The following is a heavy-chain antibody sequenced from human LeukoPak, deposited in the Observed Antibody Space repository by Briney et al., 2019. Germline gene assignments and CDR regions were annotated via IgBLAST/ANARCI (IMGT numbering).Heavy chain of an antibody. V-gene: IGHV4-59*01. D-gene: IGHD3-10*01. Sequence: SETLSLTCPVSAGSIRSYYWSWIRQPPGKGLEWIGYIYYSGSTDYNPSLKSRVTISVDTSKNQFSLKLSSVTAADTAVYYCATERAGSGSPNFYYFDYWGQGTLVTVSS. CDR1: AGSIRSYY. J-gene: IGHJ4*02. CDR3: ATERAGSGSPNFYYFDY. CDR2: IYYSGST.